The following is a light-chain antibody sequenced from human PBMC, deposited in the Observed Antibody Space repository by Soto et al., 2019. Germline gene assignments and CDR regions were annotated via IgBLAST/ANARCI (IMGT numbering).Light chain of an antibody. CDR1: SSDVGSYNL. CDR2: EGN. CDR3: CSYAGTNTFV. V-gene: IGLV2-23*01. J-gene: IGLJ7*01. Sequence: QSVLTQPASVSGSPGQSITISCTGSSSDVGSYNLVSWYQQHPGKAPKLMIYEGNKRPSGVSNRFSGSKSANTASLTISGLQTEDEADYYWCSYAGTNTFVFGTGTQLTVL.